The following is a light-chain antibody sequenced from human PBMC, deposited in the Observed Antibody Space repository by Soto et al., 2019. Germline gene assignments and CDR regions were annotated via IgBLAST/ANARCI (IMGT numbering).Light chain of an antibody. V-gene: IGLV2-8*01. CDR3: RSYAGSNNV. CDR2: EVS. Sequence: QSALTQPPSASGSPGQSVTISCTGTSSDVGGYNYVSWYQQHPGKAPKLMIYEVSKRPSGVPDRFSGSKSGNTASLTVSGLQDEDESDYYCRSYAGSNNVFGTGTKLTVL. J-gene: IGLJ1*01. CDR1: SSDVGGYNY.